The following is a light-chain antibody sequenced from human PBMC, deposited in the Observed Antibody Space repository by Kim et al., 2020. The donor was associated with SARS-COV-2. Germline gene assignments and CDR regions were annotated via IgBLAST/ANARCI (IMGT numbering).Light chain of an antibody. V-gene: IGKV1-27*01. CDR3: QKYNGAPWT. CDR2: AAS. CDR1: QAITKY. Sequence: DIQLTQSPSSLSASIGDRVSITCRASQAITKYLAWYQQKPGKPPKLLISAASTLQSGVPSRFSGSGSGTHFTLTISSLQPEDVATYYCQKYNGAPWTFGQGTKVDIK. J-gene: IGKJ1*01.